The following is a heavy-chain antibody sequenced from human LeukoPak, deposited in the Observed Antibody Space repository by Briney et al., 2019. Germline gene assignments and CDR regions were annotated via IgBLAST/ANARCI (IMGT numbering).Heavy chain of an antibody. J-gene: IGHJ4*02. V-gene: IGHV3-21*01. D-gene: IGHD6-19*01. CDR1: GFTFGTYS. CDR3: ARVGYSSGWYFDY. Sequence: NPGGSLRLSCAASGFTFGTYSMNWVRQAPGKGLEWVSSISSTSSYIYYADSVKGRFTISRDNAQKSLYLQMNSLRAEDTAVYYCARVGYSSGWYFDYWGQGTLVTVSS. CDR2: ISSTSSYI.